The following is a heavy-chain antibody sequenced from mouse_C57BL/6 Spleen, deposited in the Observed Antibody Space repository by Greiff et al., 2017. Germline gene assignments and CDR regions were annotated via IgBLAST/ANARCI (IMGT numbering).Heavy chain of an antibody. D-gene: IGHD2-4*01. CDR2: IYPGDGDT. J-gene: IGHJ3*01. V-gene: IGHV1-82*01. Sequence: QVQLQQSGPELVKPGASVKISCKASGYAFSSSWMNWVKQRPGQGLEWIGRIYPGDGDTNYNGKFKGKATLTADKSSSTAYMQLSSLTSEDSAVYFCADDYLFAYWGQGTLVTVSA. CDR1: GYAFSSSW. CDR3: ADDYLFAY.